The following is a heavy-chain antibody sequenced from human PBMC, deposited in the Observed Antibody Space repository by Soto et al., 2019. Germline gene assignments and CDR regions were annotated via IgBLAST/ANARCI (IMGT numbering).Heavy chain of an antibody. Sequence: EVQLVESGGGLVQPGGSLRVSCAASGFTFSHYWMNWVRQAPGKGLVWVARINSDGNSANYADSVKGRFTVSRDNAKPTLYLHMNSLRAEDTAVYYCARDGFRGYDTGGWCDPWGQGTLVTVSS. CDR3: ARDGFRGYDTGGWCDP. CDR2: INSDGNSA. D-gene: IGHD5-12*01. J-gene: IGHJ5*02. V-gene: IGHV3-74*01. CDR1: GFTFSHYW.